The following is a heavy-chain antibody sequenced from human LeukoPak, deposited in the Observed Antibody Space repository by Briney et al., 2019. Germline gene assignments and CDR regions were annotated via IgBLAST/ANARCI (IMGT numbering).Heavy chain of an antibody. CDR1: GFTFSSYA. CDR2: ISVSGAGT. Sequence: GGSLRLSCAASGFTFSSYAMGWVRQAPGKGLEWVSAISVSGAGTYYADSVKGRFTISRDNSKNTLYLQMNSLRAEDTAVYYCAKTEASSGYYPTWNYYGMDVWGQGTTVTVSS. D-gene: IGHD3-22*01. J-gene: IGHJ6*02. CDR3: AKTEASSGYYPTWNYYGMDV. V-gene: IGHV3-23*01.